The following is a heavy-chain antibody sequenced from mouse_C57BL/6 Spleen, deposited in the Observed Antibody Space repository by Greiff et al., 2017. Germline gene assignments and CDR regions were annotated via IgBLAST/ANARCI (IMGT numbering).Heavy chain of an antibody. J-gene: IGHJ2*01. CDR2: INPSSGYT. V-gene: IGHV1-7*01. D-gene: IGHD2-2*01. CDR3: ASVYYGYDVHY. Sequence: VQLQQSGAELAKPGASVKLSCKASGYTFTSYWMHWVKQRPGQGLEWIGDINPSSGYTKYNQKFKDKATLTADKSSSTAYMKLSSLTYEDSAVYYYASVYYGYDVHYWGQGTTLTVSS. CDR1: GYTFTSYW.